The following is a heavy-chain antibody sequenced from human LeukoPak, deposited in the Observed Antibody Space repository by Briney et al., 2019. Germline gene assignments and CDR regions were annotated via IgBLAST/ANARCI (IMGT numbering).Heavy chain of an antibody. CDR3: ARSPHILTGENFDF. CDR1: GYTFTGYY. J-gene: IGHJ4*02. Sequence: ASVKVSCKASGYTFTGYYMHWVRQAPGQGLEWMGWINPNSGGTNYAQKFQDRVSMTRDTSISTAYMQLSRLRSDDTAVYYCARSPHILTGENFDFWGQGTLLTVSS. D-gene: IGHD3-9*01. CDR2: INPNSGGT. V-gene: IGHV1-2*02.